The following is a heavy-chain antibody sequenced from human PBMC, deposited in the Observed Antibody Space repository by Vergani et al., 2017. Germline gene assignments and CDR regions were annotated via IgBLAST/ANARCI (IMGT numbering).Heavy chain of an antibody. CDR3: ARGYDYGDYVDY. CDR2: ISYDGSNK. CDR1: GFTFSSYA. D-gene: IGHD4-17*01. J-gene: IGHJ4*02. V-gene: IGHV3-30*04. Sequence: VQLVESGGGLVQPGGSLRLSCAASGFTFSSYAMHWVRQAPGKGLEWVAVISYDGSNKYYADSVKGRFTISRDNSKDTLYLQMNSLRAEDTAVYYCARGYDYGDYVDYWGQGTLVTVSS.